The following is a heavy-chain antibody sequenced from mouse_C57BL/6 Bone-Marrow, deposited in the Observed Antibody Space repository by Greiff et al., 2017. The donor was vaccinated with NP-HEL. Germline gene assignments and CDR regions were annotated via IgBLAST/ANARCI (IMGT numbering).Heavy chain of an antibody. CDR1: GYTFTNYW. CDR3: ARRGDYYGPYAMDY. Sequence: VQLQQSGAELVRPGTSVKMSCKASGYTFTNYWIGWAKQRPGHGLEWIGDIYPGGGYTNYNEKFKGKATLTADKSSSTAYMQFSSLTSEDSAIYYCARRGDYYGPYAMDYWGKERQSPSPQ. V-gene: IGHV1-63*01. CDR2: IYPGGGYT. J-gene: IGHJ4*01. D-gene: IGHD1-2*01.